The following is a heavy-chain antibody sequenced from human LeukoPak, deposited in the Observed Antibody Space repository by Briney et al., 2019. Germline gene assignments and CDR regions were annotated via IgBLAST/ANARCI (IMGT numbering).Heavy chain of an antibody. J-gene: IGHJ4*02. Sequence: GGSLRLSCAASGFTFRDYGMSWVRQVPGKGLEWVAHIKEDGGGTYYVDSVKGRFTISRDNAKNSLYLQMNSLRAEDTAVYYCARGRLGDYWGQGTLVTVSS. CDR2: IKEDGGGT. CDR1: GFTFRDYG. CDR3: ARGRLGDY. V-gene: IGHV3-7*01.